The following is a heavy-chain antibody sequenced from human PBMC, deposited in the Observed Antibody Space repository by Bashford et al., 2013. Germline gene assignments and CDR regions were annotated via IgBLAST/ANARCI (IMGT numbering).Heavy chain of an antibody. J-gene: IGHJ4*02. CDR3: ARLGEYRSGGTSYAGGFFDY. D-gene: IGHD2-15*01. V-gene: IGHV5-10-1*01. CDR2: IDPSDSYT. Sequence: WVRQMPGKGLEWMGRIDPSDSYTSYNPSFQGHVTISADKSIGTAYLQWSSLTASDTAMYYCARLGEYRSGGTSYAGGFFDYWGQGTVVTVSS.